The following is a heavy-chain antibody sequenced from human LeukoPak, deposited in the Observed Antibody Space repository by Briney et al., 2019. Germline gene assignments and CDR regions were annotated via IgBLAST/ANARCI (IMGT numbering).Heavy chain of an antibody. Sequence: GGSLRLSCTASGFTFSSSAMDWVRQAPGKGLEWVSAVSGSGDTTYYADSVKGRFTISRDNSKNTVYLQMNSLRAGDTAVYYCASLYYGGNNFDYWGQGTLVTVSS. CDR2: VSGSGDTT. J-gene: IGHJ4*02. CDR1: GFTFSSSA. D-gene: IGHD4-23*01. CDR3: ASLYYGGNNFDY. V-gene: IGHV3-23*01.